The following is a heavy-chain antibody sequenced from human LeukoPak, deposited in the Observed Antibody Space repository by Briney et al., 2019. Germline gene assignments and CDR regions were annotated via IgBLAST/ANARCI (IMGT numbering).Heavy chain of an antibody. CDR1: GFPFSGYA. CDR3: AKELRLLEWLLYYYYYGMDV. J-gene: IGHJ6*02. CDR2: FIGSGGST. D-gene: IGHD3-3*01. Sequence: GGSLRLSCEASGFPFSGYAMSWVGKAPGKGLEWVSAFIGSGGSTYYADSVRGRFTISRDNSKNTLYLQMNSLRAEDTAVYYCAKELRLLEWLLYYYYYGMDVWGQGTTVTVSS. V-gene: IGHV3-23*01.